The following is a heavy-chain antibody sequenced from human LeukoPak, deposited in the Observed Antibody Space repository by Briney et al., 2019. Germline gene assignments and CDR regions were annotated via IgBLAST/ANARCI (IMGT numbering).Heavy chain of an antibody. J-gene: IGHJ4*02. D-gene: IGHD4-17*01. CDR2: IYTSGST. Sequence: YPSETLSLTCTVSGGSISSYYWSWIRQPAGKGLEWIGRIYTSGSTNYNPSLKSRVTMSVDTSKNQFSLKLSSVTAADTAVYYCASTIDYGDYVGFDYWGQGTLVTVSS. V-gene: IGHV4-4*07. CDR3: ASTIDYGDYVGFDY. CDR1: GGSISSYY.